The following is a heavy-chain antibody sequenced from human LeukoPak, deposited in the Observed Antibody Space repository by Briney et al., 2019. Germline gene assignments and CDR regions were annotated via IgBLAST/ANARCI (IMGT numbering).Heavy chain of an antibody. CDR3: AKVGGVYYFDY. CDR2: ISYDGSNT. CDR1: GFTFSNCA. Sequence: GGSLRLSCAASGFTFSNCAMHWVRQAPGKGLEWVALISYDGSNTFYADSVKGRFTISRDISKNTLYLQMNRLRAEDTAVYYCAKVGGVYYFDYWGQGTLVTVSS. V-gene: IGHV3-30-3*01. J-gene: IGHJ4*02. D-gene: IGHD3-10*01.